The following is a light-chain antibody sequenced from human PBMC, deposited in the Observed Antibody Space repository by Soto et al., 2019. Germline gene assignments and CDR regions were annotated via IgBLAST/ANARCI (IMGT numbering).Light chain of an antibody. Sequence: DVQMTQSPSSLSASVGDSVTITCRASQRVNNYLNWYQQKPGEAPKLLIYAASSLQIGVPSRFGGSGSGTDFTLAISRLQPEDFAIYYCQQSYITPWTFGQGTKVEIK. J-gene: IGKJ1*01. CDR2: AAS. V-gene: IGKV1-39*01. CDR3: QQSYITPWT. CDR1: QRVNNY.